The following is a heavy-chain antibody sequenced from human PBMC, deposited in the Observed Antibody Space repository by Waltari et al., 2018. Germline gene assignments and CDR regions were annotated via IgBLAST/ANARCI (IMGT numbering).Heavy chain of an antibody. Sequence: QVQLVQSGAEVKKPGSSVKVSCKASGGTFSSYAISWVRQAPGQGLEWMGGIIPILGIANYAQKCQGRVTITADESTSTAYMELSSLRSEDTAVYYCASQYYYDSSGYYNFFDYWGQGTLVTVSS. CDR1: GGTFSSYA. J-gene: IGHJ4*02. CDR3: ASQYYYDSSGYYNFFDY. CDR2: IIPILGIA. V-gene: IGHV1-69*04. D-gene: IGHD3-22*01.